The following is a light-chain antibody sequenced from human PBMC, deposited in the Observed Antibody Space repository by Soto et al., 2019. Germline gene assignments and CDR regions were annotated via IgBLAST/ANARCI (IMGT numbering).Light chain of an antibody. CDR2: DAS. V-gene: IGKV1-33*01. Sequence: DIQMTQSPSSRSASVADRLTTTCQASQNINNYLNWYQQKPGRAPKLLIYDASNLEAGVPSRFRGSGSGTDFTFTISRLQPEDIETYYCQQYENLPTFGQGTRLEIK. J-gene: IGKJ5*01. CDR1: QNINNY. CDR3: QQYENLPT.